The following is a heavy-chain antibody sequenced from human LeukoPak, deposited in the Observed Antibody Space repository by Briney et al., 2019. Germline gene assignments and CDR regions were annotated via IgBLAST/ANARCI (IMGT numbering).Heavy chain of an antibody. V-gene: IGHV4-39*01. Sequence: SETLSLTCTVSGGSISSDSYYWGWIRQPPGKGLQWIGSIYYSGRTYYNPSLKSRVTISVDTSKNQFSLKLSSVTAADTAVYYCARHIHPRYGDYLNWFDPWGQGTLVTVSS. J-gene: IGHJ5*02. CDR3: ARHIHPRYGDYLNWFDP. D-gene: IGHD4-17*01. CDR1: GGSISSDSYY. CDR2: IYYSGRT.